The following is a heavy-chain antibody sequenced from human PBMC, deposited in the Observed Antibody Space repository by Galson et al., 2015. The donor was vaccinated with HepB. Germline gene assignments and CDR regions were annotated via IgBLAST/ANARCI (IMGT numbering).Heavy chain of an antibody. CDR1: GFTFSSYW. CDR3: ATSFTFGGVIFDY. J-gene: IGHJ4*02. Sequence: SLRLSCAASGFTFSSYWMSWVRQAPGKGLEWVANIKQDGSEKYYVDSVKGRFTISRDNAENSLYLQMNSLRAEDTAVYYCATSFTFGGVIFDYWGQGTLVTVSS. CDR2: IKQDGSEK. D-gene: IGHD3-16*01. V-gene: IGHV3-7*03.